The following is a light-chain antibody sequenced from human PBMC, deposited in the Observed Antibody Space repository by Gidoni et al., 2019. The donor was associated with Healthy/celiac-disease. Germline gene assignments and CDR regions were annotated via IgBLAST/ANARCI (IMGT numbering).Light chain of an antibody. J-gene: IGKJ4*01. V-gene: IGKV3-11*01. CDR1: QSVSSY. CDR2: DAS. Sequence: EIVLTQSPATLSLSPGERATLSCRASQSVSSYLAWYQQKPGQAPRLLIYDASNRATGIPARCSGSGSGTDFNLTISSLEPEDFAVYYCQQRSNWTPLTFGGGTKVEIK. CDR3: QQRSNWTPLT.